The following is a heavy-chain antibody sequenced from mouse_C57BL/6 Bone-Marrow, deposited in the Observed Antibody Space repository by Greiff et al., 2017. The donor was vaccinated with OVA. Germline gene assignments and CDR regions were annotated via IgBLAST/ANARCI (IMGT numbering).Heavy chain of an antibody. CDR2: IDPSDSYT. CDR1: GYTFTSYW. Sequence: QVQLQQPGAELVMPGASVKLSCKASGYTFTSYWMHWVKQRPGQGLEWIGEIDPSDSYTNYNQKFKGKSTLTVDKSSSTAYMQHSSLTYEGSTVYYCARYDYYDAFDYWGQGTTLTVSS. D-gene: IGHD1-1*01. V-gene: IGHV1-69*01. CDR3: ARYDYYDAFDY. J-gene: IGHJ2*01.